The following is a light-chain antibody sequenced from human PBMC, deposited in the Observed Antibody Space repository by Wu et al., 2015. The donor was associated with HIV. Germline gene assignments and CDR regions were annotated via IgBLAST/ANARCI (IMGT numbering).Light chain of an antibody. CDR2: GAS. CDR3: QQYNDWSGWT. Sequence: EIVMTQSPATLSLSPGERATLSCRASQSVSSNLAWYQQKPGQVPRLLIHGASTRTTGIPARFSGSGSGTDFTLTISSVQSEDFAVYYCQQYNDWSGWTFGQGTKVEI. J-gene: IGKJ1*01. CDR1: QSVSSN. V-gene: IGKV3-15*01.